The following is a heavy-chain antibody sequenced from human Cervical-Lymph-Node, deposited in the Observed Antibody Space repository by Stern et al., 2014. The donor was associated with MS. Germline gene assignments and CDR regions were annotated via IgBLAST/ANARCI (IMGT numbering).Heavy chain of an antibody. CDR1: GYTFTAYY. CDR2: IGTNRGAT. Sequence: QVQLVESGAEVKKPGASMNVSCKASGYTFTAYYIHWVRQAPGQGLQWVGRIGTNRGATNYARAFEGRGTISRDTSIDTAYLELRGLTSADTAVYYCTRDAPMSRGDYWGQGTLVIVSS. V-gene: IGHV1-2*06. J-gene: IGHJ4*02. CDR3: TRDAPMSRGDY.